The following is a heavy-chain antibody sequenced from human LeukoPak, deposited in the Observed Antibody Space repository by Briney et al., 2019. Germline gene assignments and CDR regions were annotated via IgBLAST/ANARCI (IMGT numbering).Heavy chain of an antibody. Sequence: GGSLRLSCAASGFTFSSYSMNWVRQAPGKGLEWVSSSSSSSSYIYYADSVKGRFTISRDNAKNSLYLQMNSLRAEDTAVYYCASVPIFGVVIIDDYWGQGTLVTVSS. D-gene: IGHD3-3*01. V-gene: IGHV3-21*01. CDR2: SSSSSSYI. CDR1: GFTFSSYS. CDR3: ASVPIFGVVIIDDY. J-gene: IGHJ4*02.